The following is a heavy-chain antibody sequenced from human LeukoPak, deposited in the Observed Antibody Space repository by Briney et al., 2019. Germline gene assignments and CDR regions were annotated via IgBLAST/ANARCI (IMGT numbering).Heavy chain of an antibody. Sequence: PGGSLRLSYAASGFTFSTSAISWVRQAPGKGLEWVSSISTTVGNTYYADSVKGRFTISRDNSNNTLYLQMNSLTAEDTAVYYCTKRAEFGGFDPWGQGTLVTVSS. V-gene: IGHV3-23*01. CDR1: GFTFSTSA. CDR2: ISTTVGNT. J-gene: IGHJ5*02. CDR3: TKRAEFGGFDP. D-gene: IGHD3-10*01.